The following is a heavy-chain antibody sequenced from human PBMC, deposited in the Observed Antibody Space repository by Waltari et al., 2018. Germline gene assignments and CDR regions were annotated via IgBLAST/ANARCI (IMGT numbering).Heavy chain of an antibody. CDR1: GYSISSGYY. D-gene: IGHD2-8*02. Sequence: QVQLQESGPGLVKPSETLSLTCAVSGYSISSGYYWGWIRQPPGKGLEWIGSIYHSGSTYYNPSLKSRVTISVDTSKNQFSLKLSSVTAADTAVYYCASTSPIGYCTGGVCPFDYWGQGTLVTVSS. CDR2: IYHSGST. CDR3: ASTSPIGYCTGGVCPFDY. V-gene: IGHV4-38-2*01. J-gene: IGHJ4*02.